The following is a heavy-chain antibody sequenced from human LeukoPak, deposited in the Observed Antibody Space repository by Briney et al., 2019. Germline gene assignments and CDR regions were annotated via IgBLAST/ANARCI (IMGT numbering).Heavy chain of an antibody. J-gene: IGHJ5*02. Sequence: ASVKVSCKASGGTFSSYAISWVRQAPGQGLEWMGGIIPIFGTANYAQKFQGRVTITVDESTSTAYMELSSLRSGDTAVYYCARARIWFGELYDWFDPWGQGTLVTVSS. CDR2: IIPIFGTA. V-gene: IGHV1-69*13. CDR3: ARARIWFGELYDWFDP. D-gene: IGHD3-10*01. CDR1: GGTFSSYA.